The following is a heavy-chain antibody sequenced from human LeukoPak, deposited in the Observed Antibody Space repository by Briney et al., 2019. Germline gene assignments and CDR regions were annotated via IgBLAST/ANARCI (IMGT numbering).Heavy chain of an antibody. V-gene: IGHV4-59*01. J-gene: IGHJ4*02. CDR3: ARVRSYKYYFDY. CDR1: GGSISSYY. Sequence: SETLSLTCTVSGGSISSYYWGWVRQPPGKGLEWIGYIYYSGSTNYNPSLKSRVTISVDTSKNQFSLKLSSVTAADTAVYYCARVRSYKYYFDYWGQGTLVTVSS. D-gene: IGHD1-14*01. CDR2: IYYSGST.